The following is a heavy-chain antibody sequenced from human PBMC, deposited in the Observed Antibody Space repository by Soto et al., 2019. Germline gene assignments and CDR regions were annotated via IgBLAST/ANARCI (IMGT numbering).Heavy chain of an antibody. CDR2: IIPSLGIA. D-gene: IGHD2-2*01. V-gene: IGHV1-69*02. CDR3: ASDPRYCSSTSCYPGIEVATHAFDI. J-gene: IGHJ3*02. CDR1: GGTFSSYT. Sequence: QVQLVQSGAEVKKPGSSVKVSCKASGGTFSSYTISWVRQAPGQGLEWMGRIIPSLGIANYAQKFQGRVTITAYKSTSTAYMELSSLRSEDTAVYYCASDPRYCSSTSCYPGIEVATHAFDIWGQGTMVTVSS.